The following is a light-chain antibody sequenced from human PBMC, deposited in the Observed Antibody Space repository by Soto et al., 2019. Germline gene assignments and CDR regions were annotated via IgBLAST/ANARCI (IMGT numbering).Light chain of an antibody. CDR1: QSVSSSY. V-gene: IGKV3-20*01. Sequence: EIALTQSPDTLSLSPGERATLSCRASQSVSSSYLAWYQQKPGQALRLLIYRASSRATGSPDRFSGSGSGTDCTSTISRLEPEDFAVYYCQQYGSLITFGQGTRLEIK. CDR3: QQYGSLIT. J-gene: IGKJ5*01. CDR2: RAS.